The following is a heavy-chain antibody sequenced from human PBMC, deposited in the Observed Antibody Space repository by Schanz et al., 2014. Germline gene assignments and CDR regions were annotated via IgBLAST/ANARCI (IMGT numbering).Heavy chain of an antibody. Sequence: QVQLVQSGAEAKKPGASVKVSCKASGYTTFTDYYIHWVRQAPGQGLERMGWINLNSGDTNYAQKVQAWVTMTRDTTISTAYMEVSRLKSDDTAVYYGARLSVAGRPHVNYWYFDLWGRGTLVTVSS. D-gene: IGHD6-19*01. CDR3: ARLSVAGRPHVNYWYFDL. J-gene: IGHJ2*01. CDR2: INLNSGDT. V-gene: IGHV1-2*04. CDR1: GYTTFTDYY.